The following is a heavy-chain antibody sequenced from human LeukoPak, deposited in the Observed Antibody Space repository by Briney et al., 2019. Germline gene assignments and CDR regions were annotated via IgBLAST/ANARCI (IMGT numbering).Heavy chain of an antibody. CDR3: SVVVVPAAIRGPNWFDP. CDR2: ISGSGGST. Sequence: PGGSLRLSCAASGFTFSSYAMSWVRLAPGKGLEWVSAISGSGGSTYYADSVKGRFTISRDNSKNTLYLQMNSLRAEDTAVYYCSVVVVPAAIRGPNWFDPWGQGTLVTVSS. CDR1: GFTFSSYA. J-gene: IGHJ5*02. V-gene: IGHV3-23*01. D-gene: IGHD2-2*02.